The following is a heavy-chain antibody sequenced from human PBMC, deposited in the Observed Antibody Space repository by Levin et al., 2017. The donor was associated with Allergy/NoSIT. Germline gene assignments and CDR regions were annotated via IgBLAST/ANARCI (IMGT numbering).Heavy chain of an antibody. D-gene: IGHD3-22*01. CDR2: ISYDGSNK. Sequence: GGSLRLSCAASGFTFSSYGMHWVRQAPGKGLEWVAVISYDGSNKYYADSVKGRFTISRDNSKNTLYLQMNSLRAEDTAVYYCAKAAYYYDSSGYPTFDYWGQGTLVTVSS. CDR1: GFTFSSYG. V-gene: IGHV3-30*18. CDR3: AKAAYYYDSSGYPTFDY. J-gene: IGHJ4*02.